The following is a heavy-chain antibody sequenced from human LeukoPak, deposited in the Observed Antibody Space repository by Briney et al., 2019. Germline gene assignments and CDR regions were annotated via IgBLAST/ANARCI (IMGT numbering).Heavy chain of an antibody. CDR1: GFPFTIYA. D-gene: IGHD3-10*01. Sequence: GGSLRLSCAASGFPFTIYAMSWVRQAPGKGLEWVSSIGGSSTYYADFVKGRFTISRDTSKNTMDLQMYSLRAEDTAIYYCAKYRGFGDSYDSWGQGTLVTVSS. CDR3: AKYRGFGDSYDS. J-gene: IGHJ4*02. V-gene: IGHV3-23*01. CDR2: IGGSST.